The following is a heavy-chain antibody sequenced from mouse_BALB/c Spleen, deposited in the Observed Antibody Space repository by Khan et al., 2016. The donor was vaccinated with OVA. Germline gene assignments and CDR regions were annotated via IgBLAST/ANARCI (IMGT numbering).Heavy chain of an antibody. CDR2: IYPGTDNI. Sequence: QVQLKQSGAELVRPGTSVKLSCKTSGYTFTSYWIHWVKQRPGQGLEWIGRIYPGTDNIYYNEKFKDKATLTTDKSSSTAYMQLSSLKSEDSDVFVGERGEAWYRFELWGQGTNRKVAT. J-gene: IGHJ2*01. D-gene: IGHD1-1*02. CDR1: GYTFTSYW. V-gene: IGHV1S132*01. CDR3: ERGEAWYRFEL.